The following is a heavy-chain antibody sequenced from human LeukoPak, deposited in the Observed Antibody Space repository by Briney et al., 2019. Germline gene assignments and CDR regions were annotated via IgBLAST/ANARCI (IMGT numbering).Heavy chain of an antibody. Sequence: SETLSLTCTVSGGSISSYYWSWIRQPPGKGLEWIGYIYYSGSTNYNPSLKSRVTISVDTSKNQFSLKLSSVTAADTAVYYCARGGSSWPRFDYWGRGTLVTVSS. CDR1: GGSISSYY. V-gene: IGHV4-59*12. CDR3: ARGGSSWPRFDY. CDR2: IYYSGST. J-gene: IGHJ4*02. D-gene: IGHD6-13*01.